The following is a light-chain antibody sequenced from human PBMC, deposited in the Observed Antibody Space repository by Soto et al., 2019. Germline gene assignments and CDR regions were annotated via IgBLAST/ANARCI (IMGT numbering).Light chain of an antibody. CDR3: CSYADSSTFAV. V-gene: IGLV2-23*03. Sequence: QSALTQPASVSGSPGQSITISCTGTSSDVGSYNLVSWYQQHPGKAPKLMIYEGSKRPSGVSNRFSGSKSGNTASLTISGLQAEDEADYYCCSYADSSTFAVFGGGTQLTVL. J-gene: IGLJ7*01. CDR2: EGS. CDR1: SSDVGSYNL.